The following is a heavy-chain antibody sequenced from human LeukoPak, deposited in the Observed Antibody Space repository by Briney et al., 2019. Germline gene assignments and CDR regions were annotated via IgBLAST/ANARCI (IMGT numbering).Heavy chain of an antibody. CDR2: ISGSGNGT. CDR1: GFTFRTYA. CDR3: AKRTMSAFDS. Sequence: GGSLRLSCTASGFTFRTYAMNWVRLAPGKALEWLSGISGSGNGTYYADSVKGRFIISRDNSKNMVYLQMNSLTVEDAATYYCAKRTMSAFDSWGQGTLLIVSS. J-gene: IGHJ4*02. D-gene: IGHD5-24*01. V-gene: IGHV3-23*01.